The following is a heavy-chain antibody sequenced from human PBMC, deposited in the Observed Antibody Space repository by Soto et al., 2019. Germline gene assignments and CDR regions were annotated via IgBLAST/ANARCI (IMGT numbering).Heavy chain of an antibody. CDR2: IYYGGST. J-gene: IGHJ5*02. Sequence: ETLSLTCTVSGGSSSSYYWSWIRQPPGKGLEWIGYIYYGGSTNYNPSLKSRVTISLETSKSHFSLRLSSVTAADTAVYYCAREHDTLIGFGFDPWGQGTLVTVSS. V-gene: IGHV4-59*12. CDR1: GGSSSSYY. D-gene: IGHD3-9*01. CDR3: AREHDTLIGFGFDP.